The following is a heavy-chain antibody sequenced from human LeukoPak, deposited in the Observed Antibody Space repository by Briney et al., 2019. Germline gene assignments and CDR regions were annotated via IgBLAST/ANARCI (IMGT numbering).Heavy chain of an antibody. CDR3: ATTIAVAASRVFQH. V-gene: IGHV1-24*01. J-gene: IGHJ1*01. CDR2: FDPEDGET. Sequence: GASVKVSCKVSGYTLTELSMHWVRQAPGKGLEWMGGFDPEDGETIYAQKFQGRVTMTEDTSTDTAYMELSSLRSEDTAVYYCATTIAVAASRVFQHWGQGTLVTVSS. CDR1: GYTLTELS. D-gene: IGHD6-19*01.